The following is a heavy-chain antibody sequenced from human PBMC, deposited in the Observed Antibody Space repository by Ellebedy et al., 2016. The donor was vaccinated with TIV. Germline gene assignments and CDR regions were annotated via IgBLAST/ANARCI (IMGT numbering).Heavy chain of an antibody. V-gene: IGHV4-4*02. CDR1: GGSISSSNW. D-gene: IGHD1-7*01. CDR3: ARAWGFKLNYFYYGMDV. CDR2: IYHSGST. J-gene: IGHJ6*02. Sequence: SETLSLXCAVSGGSISSSNWWSWVRQPPGKGLEWIGEIYHSGSTHYSPSLKSRVTISVDKSKNQFSLKLSSVTAADTAVYYCARAWGFKLNYFYYGMDVWGQGTTVTVSS.